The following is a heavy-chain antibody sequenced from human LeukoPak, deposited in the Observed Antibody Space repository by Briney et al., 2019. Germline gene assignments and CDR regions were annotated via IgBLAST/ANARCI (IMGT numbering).Heavy chain of an antibody. Sequence: GESLQISFQSSGHRFASYWIGWVRPMPGQGLGWMGTIYPGDSDTRYSPSFEGQVTISVDKSITTAYLQWTSLKASDTAMYYCARLAGNNWLDPWGQGTLVTVSS. CDR3: ARLAGNNWLDP. V-gene: IGHV5-51*01. J-gene: IGHJ5*02. CDR2: IYPGDSDT. CDR1: GHRFASYW.